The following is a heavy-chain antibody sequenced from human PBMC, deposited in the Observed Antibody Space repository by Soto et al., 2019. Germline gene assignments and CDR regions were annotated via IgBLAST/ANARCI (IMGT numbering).Heavy chain of an antibody. CDR3: AEVVVGATSHSDFDS. CDR1: GGSIANNNYF. CDR2: AAYSGGT. J-gene: IGHJ4*02. Sequence: SETLSLTCTVSGGSIANNNYFWGWVRQPPGKGLEWIGSAAYSGGTYKNPSLKSRVTVSVDTSKNQFSLKLTSVTAADTAVYYCAEVVVGATSHSDFDSWGQGTPVTVSS. V-gene: IGHV4-39*01. D-gene: IGHD2-15*01.